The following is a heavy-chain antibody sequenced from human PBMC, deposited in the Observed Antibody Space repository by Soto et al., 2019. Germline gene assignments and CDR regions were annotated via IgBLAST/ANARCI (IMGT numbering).Heavy chain of an antibody. J-gene: IGHJ4*02. CDR2: IYSGGDT. V-gene: IGHV3-66*01. D-gene: IGHD4-17*01. CDR3: ATRMTTAPY. CDR1: GFAVSANY. Sequence: EAHLVGSGGGLVQPGGSLRLSCAASGFAVSANYLSWVRQAPGKGLEWVSLIYSGGDTDYADSGRGRFTISRDNSKNTLYLQMNSLKAEDTAVYYCATRMTTAPYWGQGARVNVSS.